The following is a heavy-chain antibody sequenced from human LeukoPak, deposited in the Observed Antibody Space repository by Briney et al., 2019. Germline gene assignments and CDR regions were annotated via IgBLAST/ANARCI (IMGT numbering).Heavy chain of an antibody. CDR2: TIPIFGTA. V-gene: IGHV1-69*13. CDR3: ARGCMLFFSMDY. CDR1: GGTFSSYA. D-gene: IGHD2-8*01. J-gene: IGHJ4*02. Sequence: GASVKVSCKASGGTFSSYAISWVRQAPGQGLEWMGGTIPIFGTASYAQKFQGRVTITADESTSTAYMELSSLRSEDTAVYYCARGCMLFFSMDYWGQGTLVTVSS.